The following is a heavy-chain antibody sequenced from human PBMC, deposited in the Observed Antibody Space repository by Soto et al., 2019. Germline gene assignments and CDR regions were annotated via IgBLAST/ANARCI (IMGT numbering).Heavy chain of an antibody. CDR1: GYSLTIYL. V-gene: IGHV5-51*01. CDR2: IYPGDSDT. D-gene: IGHD3-9*01. J-gene: IGHJ4*02. Sequence: GESLKISCKGSGYSLTIYLIGCVRQLPGKGLEWMGIIYPGDSDTRYSPSFQGQVTISADKSISTAYLQWSSLKASDTAMYYCARHGVGDILTGQPDYWGQGTLVTVSS. CDR3: ARHGVGDILTGQPDY.